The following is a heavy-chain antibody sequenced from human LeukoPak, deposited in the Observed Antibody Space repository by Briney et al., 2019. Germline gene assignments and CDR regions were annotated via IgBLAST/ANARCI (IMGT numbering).Heavy chain of an antibody. CDR3: AKGGAHGSGSYSFDY. J-gene: IGHJ4*02. Sequence: GGSLRLSCAASGFTFSGYAMNWVRQTPGKGLEWVSAISGSGGSTYYADSVKGRFTISRDNSKNTLYLQMNSLRAEDTAVYYCAKGGAHGSGSYSFDYWGQGTLVTVSS. D-gene: IGHD3-10*01. CDR2: ISGSGGST. V-gene: IGHV3-23*01. CDR1: GFTFSGYA.